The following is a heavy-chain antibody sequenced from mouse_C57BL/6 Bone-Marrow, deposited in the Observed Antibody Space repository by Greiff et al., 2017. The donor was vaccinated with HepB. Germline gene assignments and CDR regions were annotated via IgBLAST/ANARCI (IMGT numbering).Heavy chain of an antibody. V-gene: IGHV8-12*01. CDR3: ARRGYYYGTPWYFDV. Sequence: QVTLKVSGPGILQSSQTLSLSCSFSGFSLTTSGMGVSWIRQPSGKGLEWLVHIYWDDDKRYNPSLKSRLTISKDTSRNQVFLKITSVDTAATATYYCARRGYYYGTPWYFDVWGTGTTVTVSS. CDR2: IYWDDDK. J-gene: IGHJ1*03. D-gene: IGHD1-1*01. CDR1: GFSLTTSGMG.